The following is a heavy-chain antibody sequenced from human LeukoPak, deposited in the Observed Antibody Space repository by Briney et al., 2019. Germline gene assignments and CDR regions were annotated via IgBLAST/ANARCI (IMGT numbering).Heavy chain of an antibody. Sequence: KSGESLKISCKGSGYSFTSYWIGWVRQMPGKGLEWMGIIYPGDSDTRYSPSFQGQVTISADKSISTAYLQWSSLKASDTAMYYCARHGRPGREQWLVRGWYFDLWGRGTLVTVSS. J-gene: IGHJ2*01. CDR1: GYSFTSYW. V-gene: IGHV5-51*01. CDR3: ARHGRPGREQWLVRGWYFDL. D-gene: IGHD6-19*01. CDR2: IYPGDSDT.